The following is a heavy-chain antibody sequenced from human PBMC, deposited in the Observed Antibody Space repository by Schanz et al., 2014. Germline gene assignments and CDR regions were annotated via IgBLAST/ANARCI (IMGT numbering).Heavy chain of an antibody. V-gene: IGHV4-59*08. CDR3: AKGAGAGWYYAFDW. CDR2: IYYSGST. D-gene: IGHD6-19*01. Sequence: QVQLQESGPGLVKPSETLSLTCTVSGDSISSSYWSWIRQPPGKGLEWIGHIYYSGSTNYNPSLRERFPRSFDTSGKHFSLRLSSVTAADTAVYYCAKGAGAGWYYAFDWWGQGTLVTVSS. J-gene: IGHJ4*02. CDR1: GDSISSSY.